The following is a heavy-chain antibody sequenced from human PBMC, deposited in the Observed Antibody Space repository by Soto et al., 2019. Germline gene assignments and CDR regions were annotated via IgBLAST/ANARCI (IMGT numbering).Heavy chain of an antibody. CDR1: GFNFNILA. CDR3: AQPYGPLAFDY. CDR2: MKATEGTK. J-gene: IGHJ4*02. V-gene: IGHV3-23*01. Sequence: EVQLLESGGGLVQPGGSLRPSCEASGFNFNILAFTWVRQAPGKGLEWAPTMKATEGTKYSADSVKGRFTIYRDSSKKTMYLQMNSLKVEDTAVYYCAQPYGPLAFDYWGQGTLVTVSS. D-gene: IGHD3-10*01.